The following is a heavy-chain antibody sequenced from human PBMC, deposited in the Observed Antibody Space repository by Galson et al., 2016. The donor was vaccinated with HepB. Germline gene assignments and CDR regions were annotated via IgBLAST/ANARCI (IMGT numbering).Heavy chain of an antibody. CDR3: AHGYGNYVGGNAFDI. D-gene: IGHD4-11*01. V-gene: IGHV2-5*02. J-gene: IGHJ3*02. Sequence: PALVKPTQTLTLTCTFSGFSLRTRGVGVGWIRQPPGKALEWLALIYWDDDKRYSPSLKSRLTITKDTSKNQVVLTMTKMDPVDTATYYCAHGYGNYVGGNAFDIWGQGTMVTVSS. CDR1: GFSLRTRGVG. CDR2: IYWDDDK.